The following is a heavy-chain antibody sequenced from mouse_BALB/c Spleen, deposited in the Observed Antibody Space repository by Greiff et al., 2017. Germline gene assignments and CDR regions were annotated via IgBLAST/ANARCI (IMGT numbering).Heavy chain of an antibody. J-gene: IGHJ4*01. Sequence: LQQPGSELVRPGASVKLSCTASGYTFTSYWMHWVKQRHGQGLEWIGNIYPGSGSTNYDEKFKSQGTLTVDTSSSTAYMHLSSLTSEDSAVYYCTRGNYDYAMDYWGQGTSVTVSS. D-gene: IGHD2-4*01. V-gene: IGHV1S22*01. CDR2: IYPGSGST. CDR3: TRGNYDYAMDY. CDR1: GYTFTSYW.